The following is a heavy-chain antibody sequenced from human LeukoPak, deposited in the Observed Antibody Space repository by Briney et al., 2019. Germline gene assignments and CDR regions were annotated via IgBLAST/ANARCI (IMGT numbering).Heavy chain of an antibody. V-gene: IGHV3-30*04. D-gene: IGHD3-22*01. Sequence: GGSLRLSCAASGFTFSSYALHWVRQAPGKGLEWVAVISYDGSNKYYADSVKGRFTISRDNAKNSLYLQMNSLRAEDTAVYYCARDRSYYDSSGYYAYWGQGTLVTVSS. CDR2: ISYDGSNK. CDR3: ARDRSYYDSSGYYAY. CDR1: GFTFSSYA. J-gene: IGHJ4*02.